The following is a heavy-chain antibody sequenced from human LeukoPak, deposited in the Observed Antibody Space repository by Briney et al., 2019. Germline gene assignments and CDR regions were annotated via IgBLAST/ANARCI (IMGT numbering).Heavy chain of an antibody. Sequence: GGSLRLSCAASGFTFSSYGMHWVRQAPGKGLEWVAFIGYDGSNKYYADSVKGRFTISRDNSKNTLYLQMNSLRAEDTAVYYCAKFSRYYDILTGYSAYFDYWGQGTLVTVSS. J-gene: IGHJ4*02. V-gene: IGHV3-30*02. CDR3: AKFSRYYDILTGYSAYFDY. D-gene: IGHD3-9*01. CDR1: GFTFSSYG. CDR2: IGYDGSNK.